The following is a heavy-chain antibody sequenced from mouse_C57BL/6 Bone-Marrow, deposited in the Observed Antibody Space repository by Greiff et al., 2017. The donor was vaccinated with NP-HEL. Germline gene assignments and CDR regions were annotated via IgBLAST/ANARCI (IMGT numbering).Heavy chain of an antibody. J-gene: IGHJ1*03. D-gene: IGHD1-1*02. Sequence: VQLQQSGAELVKPGASVKISCKASGYTFTSYWMHWVKQRPGQGLEWIGMIHPNSGSTNYNEKFKSKATLTVDKSSSTAYMQLSSLTSEDSAVYYCAGLWWYFDVWGTGTTVTVSS. CDR3: AGLWWYFDV. CDR2: IHPNSGST. CDR1: GYTFTSYW. V-gene: IGHV1-64*01.